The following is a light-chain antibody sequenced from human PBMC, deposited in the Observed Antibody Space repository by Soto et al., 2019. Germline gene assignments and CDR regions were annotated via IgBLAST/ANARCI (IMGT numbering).Light chain of an antibody. CDR1: QNVDSNY. Sequence: ETVLTQSPAHLSLSPGERTTLSCRPSQNVDSNYLAWYQQKPGQAPRLLICGAFNRATGIPARFSGSGSGTDLTLTISSLEPEDSAICYCQQRNIWPPVTFGQGTRLEI. CDR3: QQRNIWPPVT. J-gene: IGKJ5*01. CDR2: GAF. V-gene: IGKV3-11*01.